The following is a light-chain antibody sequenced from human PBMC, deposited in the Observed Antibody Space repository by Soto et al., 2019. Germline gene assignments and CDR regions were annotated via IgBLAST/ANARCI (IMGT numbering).Light chain of an antibody. CDR1: SSDVGAYDY. V-gene: IGLV2-8*01. CDR3: SSFAGSNNFPYV. CDR2: EIN. J-gene: IGLJ1*01. Sequence: QPVLTQPPSASGSPGQSVTISCTGTSSDVGAYDYVSWYQQHPGKAPKLMIYEINKRPSGVPDRFSGSKSGNTASLTVSGLQAEDEADYYCSSFAGSNNFPYVFGTGTQLTVL.